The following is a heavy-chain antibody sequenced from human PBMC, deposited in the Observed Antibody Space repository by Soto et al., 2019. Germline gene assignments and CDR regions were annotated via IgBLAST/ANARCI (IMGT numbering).Heavy chain of an antibody. J-gene: IGHJ4*02. CDR3: ARASAQYESGTYEGGYYYFDS. CDR2: ISYSGST. V-gene: IGHV4-34*01. CDR1: GGSFSGYY. D-gene: IGHD3-10*01. Sequence: QVQLQQWGAGLLKPSETLSLTCAVYGGSFSGYYWTWIRQSPGKGLEWIGQISYSGSTNYNPSLKSRVFVSIGTSDHQFLLELTSVTAADTAVYYCARASAQYESGTYEGGYYYFDSWGQGTPVTVSS.